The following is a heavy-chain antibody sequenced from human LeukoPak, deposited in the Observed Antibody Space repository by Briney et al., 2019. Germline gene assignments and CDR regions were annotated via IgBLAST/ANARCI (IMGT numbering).Heavy chain of an antibody. Sequence: QPGRSLRLSCAASGFTLSSYGMHWVRQAPGKGLEWVAVISYDGSNKYYADSVKGRFTISRDNSKNTLYLQMNSLRAEDTAVYYCAKGDPYYYGSFDYWGQGTLVTVSS. D-gene: IGHD3-10*01. CDR1: GFTLSSYG. J-gene: IGHJ4*02. V-gene: IGHV3-30*18. CDR3: AKGDPYYYGSFDY. CDR2: ISYDGSNK.